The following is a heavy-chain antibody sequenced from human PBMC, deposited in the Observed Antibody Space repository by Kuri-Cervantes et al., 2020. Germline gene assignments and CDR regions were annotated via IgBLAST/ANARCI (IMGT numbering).Heavy chain of an antibody. Sequence: GSLRLSCAVYGESFSVYYWSWVRQPPGKGLQWIGEINHSGNTNYNPSLKSRVTISVDTSKNQVSLRLTSVTAADTAVYYCARGWRGRSTSVTHYTRYFDLWGHGTLVTVSS. CDR2: INHSGNT. V-gene: IGHV4-34*01. J-gene: IGHJ2*01. CDR1: GESFSVYY. CDR3: ARGWRGRSTSVTHYTRYFDL. D-gene: IGHD4-17*01.